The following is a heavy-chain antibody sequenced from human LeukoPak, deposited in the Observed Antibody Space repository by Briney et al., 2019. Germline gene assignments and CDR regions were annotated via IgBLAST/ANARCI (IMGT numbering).Heavy chain of an antibody. J-gene: IGHJ6*03. CDR3: ARGVGDDYGIYYYYYMDV. CDR2: ISAYNGNT. CDR1: GYPFTGFS. Sequence: ATVRLSCKVSGYPFTGFSISCGPQAPGQGLEWMGGISAYNGNTSYAQKLQGRVTMTTDTSTSTAYMELRSLRSDDTAVYYCARGVGDDYGIYYYYYMDVWGKGTTVTVSS. V-gene: IGHV1-18*01. D-gene: IGHD4-17*01.